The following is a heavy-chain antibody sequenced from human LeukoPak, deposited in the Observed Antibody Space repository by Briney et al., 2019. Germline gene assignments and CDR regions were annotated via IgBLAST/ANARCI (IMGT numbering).Heavy chain of an antibody. D-gene: IGHD5-12*01. CDR1: GGSFSGYY. CDR2: INHSGST. J-gene: IGHJ4*02. V-gene: IGHV4-34*01. Sequence: SETLSLTCAVYGGSFSGYYWSWIRQPPGKGLEWIGEINHSGSTNYNPSLKSRVTISVDTSKNQFSLRLTSVTAADTAVYYCARSTGYSGYDWSQGTLVTVSS. CDR3: ARSTGYSGYD.